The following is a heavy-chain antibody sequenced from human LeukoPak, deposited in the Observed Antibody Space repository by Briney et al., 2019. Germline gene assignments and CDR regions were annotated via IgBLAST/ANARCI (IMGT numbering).Heavy chain of an antibody. Sequence: PGGSLRLSCAASGFTSSSYAMHWVRQAPGKGLEWVAVISYDGSNKYYADSVKGRFTISRDNSKNTLYLQMNSLRAEDTAVYYCARDYDSSGYYVSGSDYWGQGTLVTVSS. J-gene: IGHJ4*02. V-gene: IGHV3-30*04. CDR1: GFTSSSYA. CDR2: ISYDGSNK. CDR3: ARDYDSSGYYVSGSDY. D-gene: IGHD3-22*01.